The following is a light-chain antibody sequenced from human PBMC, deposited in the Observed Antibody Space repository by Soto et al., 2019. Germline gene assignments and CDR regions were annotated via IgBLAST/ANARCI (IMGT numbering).Light chain of an antibody. CDR2: SNN. CDR1: SSNIGSNT. CDR3: AAWDDSLNGPV. V-gene: IGLV1-44*01. J-gene: IGLJ2*01. Sequence: QSVLTQPPSASGTPGQRVTISCSGSSSNIGSNTVNWYQQLPGTAPKLLIYSNNQRPSGVPDRFSGSKSGTSASLAISGRQSEDEADYYCAAWDDSLNGPVFGGGTKVTVL.